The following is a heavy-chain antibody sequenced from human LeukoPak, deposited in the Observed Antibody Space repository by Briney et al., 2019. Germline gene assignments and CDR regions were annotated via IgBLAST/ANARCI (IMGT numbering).Heavy chain of an antibody. CDR2: ITSGSSYI. V-gene: IGHV3-21*03. J-gene: IGHJ4*02. D-gene: IGHD2-21*02. CDR1: RFIFSSYS. Sequence: GGSLRLSCAASRFIFSSYSMKWLRQARGKGLEWVSSITSGSSYIYYADSVKGRFTISRDNAKSSLFLQMNSLRAEDTAVYYCAREDCGGDCCLFDHWGQGTLVTVSS. CDR3: AREDCGGDCCLFDH.